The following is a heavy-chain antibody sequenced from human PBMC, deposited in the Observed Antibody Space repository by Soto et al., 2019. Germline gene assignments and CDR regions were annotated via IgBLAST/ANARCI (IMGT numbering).Heavy chain of an antibody. D-gene: IGHD2-21*01. CDR2: FTRSGNT. V-gene: IGHV3-23*01. Sequence: PAGSLRLSCAASGFTFSNDAMSWVRQAPGKGLEWVSTFTRSGNTFYADSVRGRFTISRDNSKNTLPLKMDSLRAEDTAVYYCAREFAPGGPNHDHWGLGTLVTVSS. J-gene: IGHJ4*02. CDR3: AREFAPGGPNHDH. CDR1: GFTFSNDA.